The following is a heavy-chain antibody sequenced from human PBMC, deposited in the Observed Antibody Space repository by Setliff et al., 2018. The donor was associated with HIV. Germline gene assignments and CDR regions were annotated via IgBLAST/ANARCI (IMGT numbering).Heavy chain of an antibody. J-gene: IGHJ4*02. CDR1: GITVSGIY. Sequence: GGSLRLSCVASGITVSGIYMTWVRQAPGKGLEWVSVINGGTTTYYADSVKGRFTISRDNSKNTLYLQMNSLRVEDTAVYYCAKFAPGGHSEIASEGISHFDSWGQGTLVTVSS. D-gene: IGHD6-13*01. CDR2: INGGTTT. V-gene: IGHV3-53*01. CDR3: AKFAPGGHSEIASEGISHFDS.